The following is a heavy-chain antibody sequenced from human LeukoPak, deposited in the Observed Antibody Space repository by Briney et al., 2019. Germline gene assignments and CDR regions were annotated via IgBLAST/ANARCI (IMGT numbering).Heavy chain of an antibody. Sequence: ASVKVSCKASGYTFTSYGISWVRQAPGQGLEWMGWINPNSGGTNYAQKFQGRVTMTRDTSISTAYMELSRLRSDDTAVYYCARVIGQWLPVDYWGQGTLVTVSS. D-gene: IGHD5-12*01. CDR3: ARVIGQWLPVDY. CDR1: GYTFTSYG. CDR2: INPNSGGT. J-gene: IGHJ4*02. V-gene: IGHV1-2*02.